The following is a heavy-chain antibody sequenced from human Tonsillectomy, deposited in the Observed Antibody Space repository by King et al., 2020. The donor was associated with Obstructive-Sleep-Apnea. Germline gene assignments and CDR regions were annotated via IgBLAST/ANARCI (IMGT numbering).Heavy chain of an antibody. V-gene: IGHV3-11*06. J-gene: IGHJ6*02. CDR3: ARDGLAYYDSSGYPPYYGMDV. Sequence: VQLVESGGGLVKPGGSLRLSCAASGFTFSDYYMSWIRQAPGKGLEWISYISTRSSYTNYADYVEGRFTISRDNAKNSLYLQMNSLRAEDTAVYYCARDGLAYYDSSGYPPYYGMDVWGQGTTVTVSS. D-gene: IGHD3-22*01. CDR1: GFTFSDYY. CDR2: ISTRSSYT.